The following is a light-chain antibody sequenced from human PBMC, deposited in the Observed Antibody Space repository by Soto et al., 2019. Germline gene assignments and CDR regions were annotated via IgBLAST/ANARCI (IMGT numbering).Light chain of an antibody. CDR2: SDN. V-gene: IGLV1-44*01. CDR3: AAWDDSLNGYV. CDR1: SSNIGSNT. Sequence: QSALTQPPSASGTPGQRVTISCSGSSSNIGSNTVNWYQHLPGTAPKLLIHSDNQRPSGVPDRFSGSKSGTSASLAISGLQSEDEADYYCAAWDDSLNGYVFGTGTKLTVL. J-gene: IGLJ1*01.